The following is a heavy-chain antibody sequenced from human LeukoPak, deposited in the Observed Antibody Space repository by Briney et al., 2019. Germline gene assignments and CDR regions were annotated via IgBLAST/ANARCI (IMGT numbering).Heavy chain of an antibody. J-gene: IGHJ5*01. CDR1: GGPISSGGYA. Sequence: PSETLSLTCAVSGGPISSGGYAWSWIRQRPGKGLEWIWYIYHSGSTYYNPTLKSPVTISVHMSKTQYSLKLSSVPDADTAVSYCATDNTYYYDSSGYSKYNWFDPWGQGTMVTVSS. V-gene: IGHV4-30-2*01. D-gene: IGHD3-22*01. CDR3: ATDNTYYYDSSGYSKYNWFDP. CDR2: IYHSGST.